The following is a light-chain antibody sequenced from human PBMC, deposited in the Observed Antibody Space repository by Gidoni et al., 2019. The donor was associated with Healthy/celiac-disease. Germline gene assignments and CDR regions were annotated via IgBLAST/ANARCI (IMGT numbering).Light chain of an antibody. CDR1: QDISNY. CDR3: QQYDNLLPYT. CDR2: DAS. Sequence: DIKMTQSPSSLSASVGDRVTITCQASQDISNYLNWYQQKPGKAPKLLIYDASNLETGVPSRFSGSGSGTDFTFTISSLQPEDIATYYCQQYDNLLPYTFGQGTKLEIK. J-gene: IGKJ2*01. V-gene: IGKV1-33*01.